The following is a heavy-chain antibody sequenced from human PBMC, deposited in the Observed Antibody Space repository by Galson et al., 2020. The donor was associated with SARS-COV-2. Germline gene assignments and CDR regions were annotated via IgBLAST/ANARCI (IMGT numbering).Heavy chain of an antibody. V-gene: IGHV3-23*01. CDR2: IIGSGGHA. CDR1: GFNFNSYA. D-gene: IGHD3-3*01. J-gene: IGHJ4*02. Sequence: GESLKISCKVSGFNFNSYAMTWVRQAPGRGLEWVSVIIGSGGHAYYADPVKGRFTISRDNPKNTVYLQMNSLRAEDTAVYYCAKASPPSIMVFGVAGDCWRKGTLGPVAS. CDR3: AKASPPSIMVFGVAGDC.